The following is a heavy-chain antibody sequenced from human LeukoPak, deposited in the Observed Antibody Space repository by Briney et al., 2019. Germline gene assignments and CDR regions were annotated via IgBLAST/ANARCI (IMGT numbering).Heavy chain of an antibody. CDR2: INWNGGST. V-gene: IGHV3-20*04. Sequence: GGXXRLSCAASGFTFDDYGMSWVRQAPGKGLERVSGINWNGGSTVYADSVKGRFTISRDNEKNSLYLQMNSLSAEHTALYYCARDSRWFGSGWDYWGQGSLVTVSS. J-gene: IGHJ4*02. CDR1: GFTFDDYG. CDR3: ARDSRWFGSGWDY. D-gene: IGHD3-10*01.